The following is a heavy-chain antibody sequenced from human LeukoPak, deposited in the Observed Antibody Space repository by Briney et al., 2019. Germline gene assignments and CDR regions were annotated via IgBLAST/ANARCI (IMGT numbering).Heavy chain of an antibody. J-gene: IGHJ2*01. D-gene: IGHD1-1*01. CDR3: AGSDTTGYTPREWDYWYFDL. V-gene: IGHV3-21*01. CDR1: GFTFSTYS. CDR2: ISTGSRYI. Sequence: PGGSLRLSCAASGFTFSTYSMHWVRQAPGKGVEGVSSISTGSRYIYSADSVKGRFTISRDNAKNSLYLQLNSLRAEDTAVYYCAGSDTTGYTPREWDYWYFDLWGRGTLVTVSS.